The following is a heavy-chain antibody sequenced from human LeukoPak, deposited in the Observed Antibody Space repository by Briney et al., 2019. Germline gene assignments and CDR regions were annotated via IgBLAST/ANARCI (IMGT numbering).Heavy chain of an antibody. CDR3: ARDHRVYGYFDY. V-gene: IGHV4-59*01. D-gene: IGHD5/OR15-5a*01. Sequence: SETLSLTCTVSGGSISGYYWSWIRQSPGKGLEWIGYIYNSGSTNYNRTLRSGGTISIDTSKKQFSLKLSSVTAADTAVYYCARDHRVYGYFDYWGQGTLVTVSS. J-gene: IGHJ4*02. CDR2: IYNSGST. CDR1: GGSISGYY.